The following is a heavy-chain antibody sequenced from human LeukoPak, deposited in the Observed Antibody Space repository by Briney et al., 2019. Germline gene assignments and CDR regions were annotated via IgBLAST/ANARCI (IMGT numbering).Heavy chain of an antibody. Sequence: ASVKVSCKVSGYTLTELSMHWVRQAPGKGLEWRGGFDPEDGETIYAQKFQGRVTMTEDTSTDTAYMELSSLRSEDTAVYYCATVTSLSDYGDYVGFDPWGQGTLVTVSS. CDR1: GYTLTELS. D-gene: IGHD4-17*01. V-gene: IGHV1-24*01. CDR3: ATVTSLSDYGDYVGFDP. CDR2: FDPEDGET. J-gene: IGHJ5*02.